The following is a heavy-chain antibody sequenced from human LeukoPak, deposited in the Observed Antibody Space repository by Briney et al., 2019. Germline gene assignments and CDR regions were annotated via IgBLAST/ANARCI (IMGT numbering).Heavy chain of an antibody. CDR1: GLSLNTSGVG. J-gene: IGHJ3*02. CDR3: ARRRRRYYYESSAAEEAFDI. V-gene: IGHV2-5*02. D-gene: IGHD3-22*01. Sequence: SGPTLVKPTQTLTLTCTFSGLSLNTSGVGVGWIRQPPGKALEWLALIYWDDDKRYRPSLKSRLTITKDTSKNQVVLTMTNMDPVDTATYYCARRRRRYYYESSAAEEAFDIWGQGRMVTVSS. CDR2: IYWDDDK.